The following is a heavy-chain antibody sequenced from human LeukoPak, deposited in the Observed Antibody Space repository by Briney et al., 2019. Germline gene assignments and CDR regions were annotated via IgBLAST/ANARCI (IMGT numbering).Heavy chain of an antibody. V-gene: IGHV4-34*01. CDR3: ARAYSSSWYVNY. J-gene: IGHJ4*02. CDR1: GFTFSSYS. CDR2: INHSGST. Sequence: PGGSLRLSCAASGFTFSSYSMNWVRQPPGKGLEWIGEINHSGSTNYNPSLKSRVTISVDTSKNQFSLKLSSVTAADTAVYYCARAYSSSWYVNYWGQGTLVTVSS. D-gene: IGHD6-13*01.